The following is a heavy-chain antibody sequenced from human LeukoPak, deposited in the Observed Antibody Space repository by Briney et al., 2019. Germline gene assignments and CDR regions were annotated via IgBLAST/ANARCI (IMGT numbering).Heavy chain of an antibody. CDR1: GGSISSYY. Sequence: SETLSLTCTVSGGSISSYYWSWIRQPPGKGLEWIGYIYYSGSTNYNPSLKSRATISVDTSKNQFSLKLSSVTAADTAVYYCARGEYSSDYWGQGTLVTVSS. CDR2: IYYSGST. V-gene: IGHV4-59*01. CDR3: ARGEYSSDY. D-gene: IGHD6-6*01. J-gene: IGHJ4*02.